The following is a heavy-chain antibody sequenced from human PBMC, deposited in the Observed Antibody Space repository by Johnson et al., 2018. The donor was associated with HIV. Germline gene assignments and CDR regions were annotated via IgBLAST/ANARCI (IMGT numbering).Heavy chain of an antibody. J-gene: IGHJ3*02. CDR2: VSWNSGSI. D-gene: IGHD1-26*01. V-gene: IGHV3-9*01. Sequence: VQLVESGGGVVRPGRSLRLSCAASGFSFEEYAMHWVRQVPGKGLEWVSGVSWNSGSIAYADSVKGRFTISRDNAKNSLYLQMNSLRAEDTALYYCASRMYSGSSGGAFDIWGQGTMVTVSS. CDR3: ASRMYSGSSGGAFDI. CDR1: GFSFEEYA.